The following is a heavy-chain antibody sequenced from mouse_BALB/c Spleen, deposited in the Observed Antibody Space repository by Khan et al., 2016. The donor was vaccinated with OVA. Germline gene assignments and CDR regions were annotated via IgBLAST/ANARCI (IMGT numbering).Heavy chain of an antibody. Sequence: VQLQQSGAELARPGASVKMSCKASGYTFTTYTMHWVKQRPGQGLEWIGYINPSNGYTNYNQKLKDKSPLTAEKSSSTAYLQLCSLTSDYSAVYYCAREGAYSRSDGWFSYWVQGTLVTVSA. CDR3: AREGAYSRSDGWFSY. CDR2: INPSNGYT. D-gene: IGHD2-14*01. V-gene: IGHV1-4*01. J-gene: IGHJ3*01. CDR1: GYTFTTYT.